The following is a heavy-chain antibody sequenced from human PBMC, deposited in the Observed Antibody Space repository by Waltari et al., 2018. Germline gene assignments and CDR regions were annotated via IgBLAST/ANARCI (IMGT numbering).Heavy chain of an antibody. CDR2: IFSGDTT. J-gene: IGHJ3*02. CDR1: GLAVRTSF. D-gene: IGHD1-26*01. CDR3: ARVARGTLYDAFDI. Sequence: EVQLMESGGGLVQPGWSLRLSCVASGLAVRTSFMGWVPQAPGKGLEWVSAIFSGDTTYYTDSVKGRFSTSRDNSKNTLFLQMNSLRAEDTAVYYCARVARGTLYDAFDIWGQGTMVTVSS. V-gene: IGHV3-66*01.